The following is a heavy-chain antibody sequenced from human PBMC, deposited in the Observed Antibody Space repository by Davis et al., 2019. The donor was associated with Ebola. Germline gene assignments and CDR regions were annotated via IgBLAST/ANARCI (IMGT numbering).Heavy chain of an antibody. D-gene: IGHD1-26*01. V-gene: IGHV1-18*01. CDR3: ARTSSGSYFN. CDR2: ISAFNSNT. J-gene: IGHJ4*02. Sequence: ASVKVSCKASGYTFASYGISWVRQAPGQGLEWMGWISAFNSNTNYAQKLQGSVFLTTDTSTSTAYMELRSLKSDDTAVYYCARTSSGSYFNWGQGTLVTVSS. CDR1: GYTFASYG.